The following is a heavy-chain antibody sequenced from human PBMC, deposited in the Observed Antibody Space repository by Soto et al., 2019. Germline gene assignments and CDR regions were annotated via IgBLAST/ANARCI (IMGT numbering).Heavy chain of an antibody. Sequence: PGGSLRLSCAASGFTFSSYAMHWVRQAPGKGLEWIKVISYDGNNKYYADSVKGRFTISRDNSKNTLYLQMNSLRAEDTAVYYCARDYEAAYDYWVQGTLVTVSS. CDR3: ARDYEAAYDY. CDR1: GFTFSSYA. V-gene: IGHV3-30*01. J-gene: IGHJ4*02. D-gene: IGHD3-16*01. CDR2: ISYDGNNK.